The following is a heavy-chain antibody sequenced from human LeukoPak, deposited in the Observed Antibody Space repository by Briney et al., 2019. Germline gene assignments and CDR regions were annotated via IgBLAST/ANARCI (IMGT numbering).Heavy chain of an antibody. CDR1: GYSINSAYY. CDR3: ARLTPGKNWFNP. Sequence: SETLSLTCAVSGYSINSAYYWGWIRQPPGKGLEWIGSMYHSGITYYNPSLKSRVTISVDTSKNQFSLKLNSVTAADTAVYYCARLTPGKNWFNPWGQGTLVTVSS. D-gene: IGHD3-10*01. V-gene: IGHV4-38-2*01. J-gene: IGHJ5*02. CDR2: MYHSGIT.